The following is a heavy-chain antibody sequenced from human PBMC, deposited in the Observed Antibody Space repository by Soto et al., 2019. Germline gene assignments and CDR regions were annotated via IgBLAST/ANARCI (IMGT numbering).Heavy chain of an antibody. D-gene: IGHD3-10*01. CDR2: IHSGGST. V-gene: IGHV3-53*04. CDR3: ARDSARGRYGMDV. J-gene: IGHJ6*02. Sequence: EVQLVESGGGLVQPGGSLRLSCAASGFTVSSNYMSWVRQAPGKGLEWVSVIHSGGSTYYADSVKGRFTISRHKSKNTLYLQMNSLRAEDTAGDYGARDSARGRYGMDVWGQGTTVTVSS. CDR1: GFTVSSNY.